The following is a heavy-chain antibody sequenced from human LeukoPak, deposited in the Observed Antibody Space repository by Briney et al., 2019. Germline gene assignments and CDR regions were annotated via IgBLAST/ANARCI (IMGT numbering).Heavy chain of an antibody. D-gene: IGHD3-22*01. CDR2: IIPIFGTA. CDR1: GGTFSSYA. J-gene: IGHJ4*02. CDR3: ARQYYYDSSGYPPFDY. V-gene: IGHV1-69*06. Sequence: VASVKVSCKASGGTFSSYAISWVRQAPGQGLEWMGGIIPIFGTANYAQNFQGRVTITADKSTSTAYMELSSLRSEDTAVYYCARQYYYDSSGYPPFDYWGQGTLVTVSS.